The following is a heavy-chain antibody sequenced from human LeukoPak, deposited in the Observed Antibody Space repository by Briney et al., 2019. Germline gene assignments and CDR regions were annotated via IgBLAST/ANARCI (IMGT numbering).Heavy chain of an antibody. J-gene: IGHJ4*02. Sequence: PSETLSLTCTVSGGSISSSSYYWGWIQQPPGKGLEWIGSIYYSGNTFYNPSLKSRVTISVDTSKNQFSLKLSSVTAADTAVYYCARLRTYYYGSGSYPIDYWGQGTLVTVSS. V-gene: IGHV4-39*07. CDR3: ARLRTYYYGSGSYPIDY. D-gene: IGHD3-10*01. CDR2: IYYSGNT. CDR1: GGSISSSSYY.